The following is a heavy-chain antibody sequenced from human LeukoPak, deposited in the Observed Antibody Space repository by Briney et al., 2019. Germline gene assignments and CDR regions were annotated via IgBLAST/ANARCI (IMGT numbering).Heavy chain of an antibody. Sequence: SSETLSLTCTVSGDSISSSYYYWGWIRQPPGKGLEWIGSIYYSGSTYYNPSLKSRVTISVDTSKSQFSLKLSSVTAADTAVYYCARAMRMTTVTTNYYYGMDVWGQGTTVTVSS. J-gene: IGHJ6*02. CDR1: GDSISSSYYY. V-gene: IGHV4-39*07. CDR2: IYYSGST. D-gene: IGHD4-17*01. CDR3: ARAMRMTTVTTNYYYGMDV.